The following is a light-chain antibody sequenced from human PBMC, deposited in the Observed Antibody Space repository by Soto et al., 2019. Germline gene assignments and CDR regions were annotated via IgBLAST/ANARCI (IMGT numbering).Light chain of an antibody. J-gene: IGKJ3*01. CDR3: QQYNNWPRT. V-gene: IGKV3-15*01. Sequence: EIVMTQSPATLSVSPGERATLSCRASQSFSSNFAWYQQKPCQAPRLRIYGASTRATGIPARFSGSGSWTDFPLTISSLLSVSVALYYCQQYNNWPRTFGPARKV. CDR1: QSFSSN. CDR2: GAS.